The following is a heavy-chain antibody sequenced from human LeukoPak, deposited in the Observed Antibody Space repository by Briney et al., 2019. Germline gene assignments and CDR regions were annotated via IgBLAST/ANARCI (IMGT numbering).Heavy chain of an antibody. D-gene: IGHD2-2*03. V-gene: IGHV4-4*02. Sequence: SETLSLTCAVSGGSISSSNWWSWVRQPPGKGLEWLGEIYHSGSTNYNPSLKSRVTISVDKSKNQFSLKLSSVTAADTAVYYCARDVGYCSSTSCWKYNWFDPWGQGTLVTVSS. CDR1: GGSISSSNW. J-gene: IGHJ5*02. CDR3: ARDVGYCSSTSCWKYNWFDP. CDR2: IYHSGST.